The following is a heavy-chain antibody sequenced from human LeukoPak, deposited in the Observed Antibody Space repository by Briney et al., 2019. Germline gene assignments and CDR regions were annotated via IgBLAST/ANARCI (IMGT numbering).Heavy chain of an antibody. Sequence: GGSLRLSCAASGFPFSSYSMTWVRQAPGEGLEWVANIKPDGTTKFYVDSVKGRFTISRDNALNSLYLQMNSLRAEDTAIYYCARSIPYGTTWYGRSDYWGQGTLVTVSS. CDR1: GFPFSSYS. V-gene: IGHV3-7*03. J-gene: IGHJ4*02. CDR2: IKPDGTTK. CDR3: ARSIPYGTTWYGRSDY. D-gene: IGHD6-13*01.